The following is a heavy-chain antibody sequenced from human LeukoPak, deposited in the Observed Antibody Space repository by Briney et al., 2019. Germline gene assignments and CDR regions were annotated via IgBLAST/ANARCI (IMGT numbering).Heavy chain of an antibody. Sequence: PGGSLRLSCAASGFTFSSYEMNWVRQAPGKGLEWVSYISSSGSTIYYEDSVKGRLTISRDNAKNSLYLQMNSLRAEDTAVYYCASQPADTLDYWGQGTLVTVSS. CDR1: GFTFSSYE. D-gene: IGHD6-13*01. CDR2: ISSSGSTI. J-gene: IGHJ4*02. CDR3: ASQPADTLDY. V-gene: IGHV3-48*03.